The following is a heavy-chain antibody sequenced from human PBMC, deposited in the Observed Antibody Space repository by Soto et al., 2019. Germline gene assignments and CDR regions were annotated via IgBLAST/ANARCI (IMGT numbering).Heavy chain of an antibody. CDR3: ARQERYANWFYP. Sequence: SETLSLTCTVSGDSLISGSYYWAWIRQPPGKGLEWIGRIFRTENAYYNPSLKSRVTLSADTSQNQFSLELRFVTAADTAVYYCARQERYANWFYPWGQGTLVTVS. CDR1: GDSLISGSYY. V-gene: IGHV4-39*01. J-gene: IGHJ5*02. CDR2: IFRTENA. D-gene: IGHD1-1*01.